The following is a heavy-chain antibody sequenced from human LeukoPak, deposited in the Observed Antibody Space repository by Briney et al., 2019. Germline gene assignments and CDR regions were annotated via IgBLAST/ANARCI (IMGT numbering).Heavy chain of an antibody. J-gene: IGHJ4*02. CDR2: INPNDGDT. CDR1: GYTFTDYY. CDR3: ARANFLYCSSSTCLFDY. V-gene: IGHV1-2*02. Sequence: ASVKVSCKASGYTFTDYYMHWVRQAPGQGFAWIGWINPNDGDTNYAQKFQGRVTMTRDTSISTAHMEVSRLRSDDTAVYYCARANFLYCSSSTCLFDYWGQGTLVTVSS. D-gene: IGHD2-2*01.